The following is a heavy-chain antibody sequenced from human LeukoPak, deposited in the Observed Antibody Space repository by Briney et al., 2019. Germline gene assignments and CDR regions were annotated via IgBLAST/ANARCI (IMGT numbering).Heavy chain of an antibody. V-gene: IGHV4-4*09. Sequence: KPSETLSLTCTVSGGSISSYYWSWIRQLPGKGLEWIGYIYTSGSTNYNPSLKSRVTISVDTSKNQFSLKLSSVTAADTAVYYCARGLYYDFWSGYSSNYYYYYMDVWGKGTTVTVSS. CDR3: ARGLYYDFWSGYSSNYYYYYMDV. D-gene: IGHD3-3*01. CDR2: IYTSGST. J-gene: IGHJ6*03. CDR1: GGSISSYY.